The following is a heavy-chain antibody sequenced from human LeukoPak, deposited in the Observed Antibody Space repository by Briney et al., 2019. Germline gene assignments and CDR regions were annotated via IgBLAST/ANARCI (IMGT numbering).Heavy chain of an antibody. CDR1: GFTFSSYA. J-gene: IGHJ4*02. V-gene: IGHV3-21*01. CDR3: ARGEGYSYGYRPYYFDY. D-gene: IGHD5-18*01. Sequence: GGSLRLSCAASGFTFSSYAMNWVRQAPGKGLEWVSSISGRSADIYYADSVKGRFTISRDNAKNSLYLQMNSLRAEDTAVYYCARGEGYSYGYRPYYFDYWGQGTLVTVSS. CDR2: ISGRSADI.